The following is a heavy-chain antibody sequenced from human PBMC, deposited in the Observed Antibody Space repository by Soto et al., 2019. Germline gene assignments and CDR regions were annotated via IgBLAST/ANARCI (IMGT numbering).Heavy chain of an antibody. D-gene: IGHD3-3*01. CDR1: GYTFTGYY. CDR3: ARAPSYDFWSGYYSPGDAFDI. Sequence: GASVKVSCKASGYTFTGYYMHWVRQAPGQGLEWMGWINPNSGGTNYAQKFQGWVTMTTDTSISTAYMELSRLRSDATAVYYCARAPSYDFWSGYYSPGDAFDIWGQGTMVTVSS. J-gene: IGHJ3*02. CDR2: INPNSGGT. V-gene: IGHV1-2*04.